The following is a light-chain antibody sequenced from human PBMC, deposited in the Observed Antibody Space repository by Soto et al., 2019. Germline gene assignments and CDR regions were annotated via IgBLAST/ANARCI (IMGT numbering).Light chain of an antibody. CDR3: QESYSTAFT. CDR1: QSISSY. CDR2: AAS. J-gene: IGKJ4*01. V-gene: IGKV1-39*01. Sequence: DIQMTQSPSSLSASVGDRVTITCQASQSISSYLNWYQQKPGKAPNLLIYAASSLQSGVPSNFSDSGSGTDFTITISSLQTEDFATYYCQESYSTAFTFGGGTKVEIK.